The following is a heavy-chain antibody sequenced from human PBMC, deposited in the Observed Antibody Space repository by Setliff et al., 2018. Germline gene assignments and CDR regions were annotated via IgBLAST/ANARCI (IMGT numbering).Heavy chain of an antibody. V-gene: IGHV1-18*01. CDR1: GYTFTSYG. Sequence: ASVKVSCKASGYTFTSYGISWVRQAPGQGLEWMGWISAYSGGTNYAQKFQGRVTMTSNSSISTAYMELSGLRSDDTAVYFCARDQGHGITAAGPDFWGQGTLVTVSS. J-gene: IGHJ4*02. D-gene: IGHD6-13*01. CDR3: ARDQGHGITAAGPDF. CDR2: ISAYSGGT.